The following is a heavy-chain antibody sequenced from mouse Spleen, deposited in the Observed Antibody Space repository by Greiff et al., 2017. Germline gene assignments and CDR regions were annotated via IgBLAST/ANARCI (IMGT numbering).Heavy chain of an antibody. V-gene: IGHV1-54*01. J-gene: IGHJ3*01. D-gene: IGHD4-1*01. CDR3: ARNWDERFAY. CDR1: GYAFTNYL. Sequence: QVQLQQSGAELVRPGTSVKVSCKASGYAFTNYLIEWVKQRPGQGLEWIGVINPGSGGTNYNEKFKGKATLTADKSSSTAYMQLSSLTSEDSAVYFCARNWDERFAYWGQGTLVTVSA. CDR2: INPGSGGT.